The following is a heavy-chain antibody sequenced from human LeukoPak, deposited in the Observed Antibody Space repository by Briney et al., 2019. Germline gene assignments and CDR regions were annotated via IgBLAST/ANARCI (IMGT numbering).Heavy chain of an antibody. Sequence: GGSLRLSCAVSGFTFSSHAMTWVRQAPGKGLEWVSGISISGDITYYAHSVQGRFIIFRDNSKNTVYLQMNSLRVEDTAVYYCASEEVPKDYWGQGTLVTVSS. CDR3: ASEEVPKDY. V-gene: IGHV3-23*01. CDR1: GFTFSSHA. CDR2: ISISGDIT. J-gene: IGHJ4*02.